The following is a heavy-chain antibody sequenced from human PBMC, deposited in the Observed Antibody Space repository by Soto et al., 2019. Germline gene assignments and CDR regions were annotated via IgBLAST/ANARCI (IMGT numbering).Heavy chain of an antibody. D-gene: IGHD3-10*01. J-gene: IGHJ4*02. CDR1: GYTFTGYY. V-gene: IGHV1-2*04. CDR2: INPNSGGT. CDR3: ATVRYYYGSGSLIY. Sequence: ASVKVSCKASGYTFTGYYMNLVLQAPGQVLEWRGWINPNSGGTNYARKFQGWVTMTRDTSISTAYMELSSLRSEDTAVYYCATVRYYYGSGSLIYWGQGTLVTVSS.